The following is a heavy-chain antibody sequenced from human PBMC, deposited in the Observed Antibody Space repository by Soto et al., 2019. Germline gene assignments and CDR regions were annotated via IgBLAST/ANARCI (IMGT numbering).Heavy chain of an antibody. CDR1: GFTFSNAW. J-gene: IGHJ4*02. CDR2: IKSKTDGGTT. Sequence: RLSCAASGFTFSNAWMSWVRQAPGKGLEWVGRIKSKTDGGTTDYAAPVKGRFTISRDDSKNTLYLQMNSLKTEDTAVYYCTKLGIPLGLDYWGQGTLVTVSS. D-gene: IGHD1-20*01. V-gene: IGHV3-15*01. CDR3: TKLGIPLGLDY.